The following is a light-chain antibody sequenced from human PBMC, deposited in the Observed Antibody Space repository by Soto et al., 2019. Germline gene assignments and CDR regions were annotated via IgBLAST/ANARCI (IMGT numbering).Light chain of an antibody. CDR2: GAS. CDR3: QQYGSLPLT. Sequence: EIVLTQSPGTLSLSPGERATLSCRASQSVSSNYLAWYQQKPGQAPRLLIYGASSRATGIPDRFSGSGSGTDFTITISRLEPEDFAVYHCQQYGSLPLTFGGGTKVEIK. J-gene: IGKJ4*01. CDR1: QSVSSNY. V-gene: IGKV3-20*01.